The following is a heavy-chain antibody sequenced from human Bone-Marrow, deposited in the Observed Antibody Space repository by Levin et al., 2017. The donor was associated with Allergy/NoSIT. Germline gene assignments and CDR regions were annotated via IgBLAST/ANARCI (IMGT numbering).Heavy chain of an antibody. CDR3: ARDMGTTGADDY. Sequence: SCAASGFSFSGYSMTWVRQAPGKGLEWVSYISASGSAIIYGDSVRGRFTTSRDNGKNSLYLQMSSLRDEDTAVYYCARDMGTTGADDYWGQGTLVTVSS. CDR2: ISASGSAI. J-gene: IGHJ4*02. D-gene: IGHD1-26*01. CDR1: GFSFSGYS. V-gene: IGHV3-48*02.